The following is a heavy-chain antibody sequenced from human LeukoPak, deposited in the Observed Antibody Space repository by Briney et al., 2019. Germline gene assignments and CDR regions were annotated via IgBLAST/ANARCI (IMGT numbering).Heavy chain of an antibody. Sequence: ASVKVSCKASGGTFSSYAISWVRQAPGQGLEWMGRIIPILGIANYAQKFQGRVTITADKSTSTAYMELSGLRSEDTAVYYCAAPQKHCSGGSCYSFDYWGQGTLVTVSS. CDR3: AAPQKHCSGGSCYSFDY. CDR2: IIPILGIA. D-gene: IGHD2-15*01. V-gene: IGHV1-69*04. CDR1: GGTFSSYA. J-gene: IGHJ4*02.